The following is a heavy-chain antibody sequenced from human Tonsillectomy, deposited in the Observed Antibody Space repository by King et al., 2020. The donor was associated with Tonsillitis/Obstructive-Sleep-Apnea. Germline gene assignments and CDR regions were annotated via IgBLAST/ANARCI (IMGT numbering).Heavy chain of an antibody. CDR2: INPNSGGT. J-gene: IGHJ3*02. D-gene: IGHD1-1*01. CDR3: AREREIPNWNEPSGAFDI. Sequence: QLVQSGAEVKKPGASVKVSCKASGYTFTGYYMHWVRQAPGQGLEWMGWINPNSGGTNYAQKFQGRVTMTRDTSISTAYMELSRLRSDDTAVYYCAREREIPNWNEPSGAFDIWGQGTMVTVSS. CDR1: GYTFTGYY. V-gene: IGHV1-2*02.